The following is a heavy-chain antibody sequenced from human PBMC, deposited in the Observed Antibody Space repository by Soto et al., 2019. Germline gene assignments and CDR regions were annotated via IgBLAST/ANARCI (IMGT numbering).Heavy chain of an antibody. Sequence: PGGSLRLSCAASGFTFSSYAMHWVRQAPGKGLEWVAVISYDGSNKYYADSVKGRFTISRDNSKNTLYLQMNSLRAEDTAVYYCARDDGSSCSKEGMGDAFDNWGPGPMATV. CDR1: GFTFSSYA. V-gene: IGHV3-30-3*01. CDR2: ISYDGSNK. J-gene: IGHJ3*02. CDR3: ARDDGSSCSKEGMGDAFDN. D-gene: IGHD6-13*01.